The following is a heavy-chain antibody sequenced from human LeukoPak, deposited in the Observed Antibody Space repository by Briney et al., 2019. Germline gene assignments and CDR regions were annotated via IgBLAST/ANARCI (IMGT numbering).Heavy chain of an antibody. CDR1: GYTFTNYG. J-gene: IGHJ4*02. Sequence: ASVKVSCKASGYTFTNYGISWVRQAPGQGLEWMGWISGYNGNTNYAQKFQGRVTMTTEKFTSTAYMELRSLRSDDTAVYYCVRGPFTIFGVAKLKKEFDYWGQGTLVTVSS. CDR2: ISGYNGNT. D-gene: IGHD3-3*01. V-gene: IGHV1-18*01. CDR3: VRGPFTIFGVAKLKKEFDY.